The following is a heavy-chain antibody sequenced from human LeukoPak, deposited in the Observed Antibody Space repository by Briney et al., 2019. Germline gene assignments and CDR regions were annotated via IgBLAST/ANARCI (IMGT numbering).Heavy chain of an antibody. CDR3: TTEDIFGVVNYYYYMDV. D-gene: IGHD3-3*01. Sequence: GGSLRLSCAASGFTFSSYAMSWVRQAPGKGLEWVGRIKSKTDGGTTDYAAPVKGRFTISRDDSKNTLYLQMNSLKTEDTAVYYCTTEDIFGVVNYYYYMDVWGKGTTVTVSS. CDR2: IKSKTDGGTT. V-gene: IGHV3-15*01. J-gene: IGHJ6*03. CDR1: GFTFSSYA.